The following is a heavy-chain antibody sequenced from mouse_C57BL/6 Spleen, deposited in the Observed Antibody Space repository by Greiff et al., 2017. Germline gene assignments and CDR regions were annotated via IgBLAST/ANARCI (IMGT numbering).Heavy chain of an antibody. CDR1: GYTFTDYN. CDR2: INPNNGGT. V-gene: IGHV1-18*01. J-gene: IGHJ3*01. Sequence: EVQLQQSGPELVKPGASVKIPCKASGYTFTDYNMAWVKQSHGKSLEWIGDINPNNGGTIYNQKFKGKATLTVDKSSSTAYMELRSLTSEDTAVYYCATANWDPWFAYWGQGTLVTVSA. CDR3: ATANWDPWFAY. D-gene: IGHD4-1*01.